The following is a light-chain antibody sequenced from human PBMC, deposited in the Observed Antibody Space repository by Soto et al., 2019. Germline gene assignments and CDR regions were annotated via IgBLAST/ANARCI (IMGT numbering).Light chain of an antibody. J-gene: IGKJ2*01. V-gene: IGKV3-20*01. CDR2: AAS. CDR3: EQQGT. CDR1: RSLSSSY. Sequence: EIVLTQSPGTLSLSPGERATLSCRASRSLSSSYVVWYQQRPGQAPRLLIYAASRRATGIPDRFSGSGSATEYTLTISRWEPEDFAVYYCEQQGTFGQGTKLEI.